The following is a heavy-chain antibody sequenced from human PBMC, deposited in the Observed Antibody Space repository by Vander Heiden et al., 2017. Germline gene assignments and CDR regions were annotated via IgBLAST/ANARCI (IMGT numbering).Heavy chain of an antibody. J-gene: IGHJ5*02. CDR2: INHSGST. Sequence: QVHLQQWGAGLLKPSETLSLTCAVYGGSLSGYYWSWIRQPPGKGLEWIGEINHSGSTNDNPSLKSRVTISVDTSKNQFSLKLSSVTAADTAVYYCARVQYGGNEWFDPWGQGTLVTVSS. CDR1: GGSLSGYY. CDR3: ARVQYGGNEWFDP. D-gene: IGHD2-15*01. V-gene: IGHV4-34*01.